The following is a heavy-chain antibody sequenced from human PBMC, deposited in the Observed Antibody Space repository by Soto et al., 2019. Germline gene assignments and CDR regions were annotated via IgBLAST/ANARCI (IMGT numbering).Heavy chain of an antibody. D-gene: IGHD3-10*01. CDR1: GGSISSPNFY. CDR3: ARRYGSFFDI. J-gene: IGHJ3*02. V-gene: IGHV4-61*01. Sequence: PSETLSLTCTVSGGSISSPNFYWSWIRQHPGKGLEWIGYTYYSGSTNYNPSLKSRVTISVDTSKNQFSLKLSSVTAADTAVYYCARRYGSFFDIWGQGTMVTVSS. CDR2: TYYSGST.